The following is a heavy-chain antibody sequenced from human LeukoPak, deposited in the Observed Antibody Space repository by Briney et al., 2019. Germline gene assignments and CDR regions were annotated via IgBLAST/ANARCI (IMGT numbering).Heavy chain of an antibody. V-gene: IGHV3-23*01. CDR3: AKGITMIVVVITFDAFDI. CDR2: ISGSGGST. CDR1: GFSFSTYS. D-gene: IGHD3-22*01. Sequence: GGSLRLSCAASGFSFSTYSMNWVRQAPGKGLEWVSAISGSGGSTYYADSVKGRFTISRDNSKNTLYLQMNSLRAEDTAVYYCAKGITMIVVVITFDAFDIWGQGTMVTVSS. J-gene: IGHJ3*02.